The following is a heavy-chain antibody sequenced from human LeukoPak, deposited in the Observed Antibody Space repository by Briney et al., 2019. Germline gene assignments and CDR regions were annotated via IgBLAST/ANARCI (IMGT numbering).Heavy chain of an antibody. D-gene: IGHD3-9*01. Sequence: GGSLRLSCAASGFTFSSYWMHWVRQAPGKGLVWVSRINSDGSSTSYADSVKGRFTISRDNAKNMLYLQMNSLRAEDTAVYYCAREDSYYDILTGIYYYYYMDVWGKGTTVTVSS. CDR1: GFTFSSYW. V-gene: IGHV3-74*01. CDR3: AREDSYYDILTGIYYYYYMDV. J-gene: IGHJ6*03. CDR2: INSDGSST.